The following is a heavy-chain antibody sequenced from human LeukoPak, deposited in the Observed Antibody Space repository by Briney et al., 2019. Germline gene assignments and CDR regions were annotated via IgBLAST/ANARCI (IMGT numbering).Heavy chain of an antibody. Sequence: SETLSLTRSVSGYSIKNGYYWDWIRQAPGKGLEWLGSILHTGKTFYNPSLKSRLTLSVDTSKNQFSLNLRSVTASDTAVYYCARGNAFDVWGQGTMVTVSS. J-gene: IGHJ3*01. CDR2: ILHTGKT. V-gene: IGHV4-38-2*02. CDR1: GYSIKNGYY. CDR3: ARGNAFDV.